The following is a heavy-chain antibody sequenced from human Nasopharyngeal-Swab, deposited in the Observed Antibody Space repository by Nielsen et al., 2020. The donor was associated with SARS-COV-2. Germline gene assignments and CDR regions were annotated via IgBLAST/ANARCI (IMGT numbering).Heavy chain of an antibody. CDR2: ISWNSGSI. D-gene: IGHD3-10*01. Sequence: GGSLRLSCAASGFTFDDYAMHWVRQAPGKGLEWVSGISWNSGSIGYADSVKGRFTISRDNAKNSLYLQMNSLRAEDTALYYCAKDQVHYYGSGSYYSTQSNWFDPWGQGTLDTVSS. CDR3: AKDQVHYYGSGSYYSTQSNWFDP. CDR1: GFTFDDYA. V-gene: IGHV3-9*01. J-gene: IGHJ5*02.